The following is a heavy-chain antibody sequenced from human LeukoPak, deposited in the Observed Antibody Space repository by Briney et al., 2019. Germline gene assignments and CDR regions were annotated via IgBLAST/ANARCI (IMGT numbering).Heavy chain of an antibody. CDR3: AKGMTYYDFWSGYV. J-gene: IGHJ6*03. Sequence: GGSLRLSCAASGFTFDDYTMHWVRQAPGKGLEWVSLISWDGGSTYYADSVKGRFTISRDNSKNSLYLQMNSLRTEDTALYYCAKGMTYYDFWSGYVWGKGTTVTVS. D-gene: IGHD3-3*01. V-gene: IGHV3-43*01. CDR2: ISWDGGST. CDR1: GFTFDDYT.